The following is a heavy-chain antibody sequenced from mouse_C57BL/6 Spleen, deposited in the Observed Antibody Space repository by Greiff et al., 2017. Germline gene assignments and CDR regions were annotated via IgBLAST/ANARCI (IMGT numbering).Heavy chain of an antibody. V-gene: IGHV1-64*01. Sequence: QVQLQQPGAELVKPGASVKLSCKASGYTFTSYWMHWVKQRPGPGLEWIGMIHPNSGSTNYNEKFKSKATPTVDKSSSKADMQLSSLTSEDSAVYYCAIHYDYDDGAWFAYWGQGTLVTVSA. CDR1: GYTFTSYW. J-gene: IGHJ3*01. CDR3: AIHYDYDDGAWFAY. D-gene: IGHD2-4*01. CDR2: IHPNSGST.